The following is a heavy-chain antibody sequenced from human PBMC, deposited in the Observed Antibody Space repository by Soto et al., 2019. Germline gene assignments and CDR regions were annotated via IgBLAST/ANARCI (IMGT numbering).Heavy chain of an antibody. D-gene: IGHD4-17*01. CDR2: SSAYNGKT. J-gene: IGHJ4*02. Sequence: QGQLVQSGAEVKKPGASVKVSCKASGYTFTMYGITWVRQAPGQGLEWMGWSSAYNGKTDYAEKFQGRVAMTTDSSTTTAYMEMRSLRSDDTAVYYCARLHRYGDHPPDYWGQGTTVNVSS. CDR3: ARLHRYGDHPPDY. CDR1: GYTFTMYG. V-gene: IGHV1-18*01.